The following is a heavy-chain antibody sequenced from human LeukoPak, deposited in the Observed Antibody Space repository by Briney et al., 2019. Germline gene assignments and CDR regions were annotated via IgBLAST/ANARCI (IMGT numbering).Heavy chain of an antibody. CDR1: GGSTSSGDYY. D-gene: IGHD6-19*01. CDR3: ASGYSSGWIFDY. Sequence: PSETLSLTCTVSGGSTSSGDYYWSWIRRPPGKGLEWIGYIYYSGSTYYNPSLKSRVTISVDTSKNQFSLKLSSVTAADTAVYYCASGYSSGWIFDYWGQGTLVTVSS. J-gene: IGHJ4*02. CDR2: IYYSGST. V-gene: IGHV4-30-4*01.